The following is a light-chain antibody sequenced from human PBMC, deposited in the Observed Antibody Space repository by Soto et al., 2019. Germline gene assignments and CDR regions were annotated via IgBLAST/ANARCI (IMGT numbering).Light chain of an antibody. V-gene: IGKV1-39*01. CDR3: QQSYGAPLT. CDR2: AAS. Sequence: DIQMTQSPSSLSASVGDRVTITCRASQTINSCLTWYQHKPGKAPKLLIYAASTLHSGVPSRFSGTGSGTDFTLTISSLRPEDFATYYCQQSYGAPLTFGPGTRVDLK. CDR1: QTINSC. J-gene: IGKJ3*01.